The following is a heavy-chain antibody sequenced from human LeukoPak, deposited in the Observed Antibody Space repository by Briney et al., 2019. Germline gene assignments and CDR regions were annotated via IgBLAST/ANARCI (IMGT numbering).Heavy chain of an antibody. Sequence: GGSLRLSCEASGFTFSSNAMSWVRQAPGKGLEWVAVISYDGSNKYYADSVKGRFTISRDNSKNTLYLQMNSLRAEDTAVYYCAKLLYDSSGYTDYWGQGTLVTVSS. V-gene: IGHV3-30*18. CDR2: ISYDGSNK. J-gene: IGHJ4*02. CDR1: GFTFSSNA. CDR3: AKLLYDSSGYTDY. D-gene: IGHD3-22*01.